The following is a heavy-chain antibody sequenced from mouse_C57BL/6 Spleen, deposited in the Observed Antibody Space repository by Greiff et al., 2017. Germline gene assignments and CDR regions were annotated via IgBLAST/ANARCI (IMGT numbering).Heavy chain of an antibody. Sequence: EVQLQESGGGLVQPGGSMKLSCAASGFTFSDAWMDWVRQSPEKGLEWIAEIRNKANNHATYYAESMKGRFTISRDDSKGSVYLQMNSLRAEDTGIYYCTGGNYVRFAYWGQGTLVTVSA. CDR2: IRNKANNHAT. CDR1: GFTFSDAW. J-gene: IGHJ3*01. D-gene: IGHD2-1*01. CDR3: TGGNYVRFAY. V-gene: IGHV6-6*01.